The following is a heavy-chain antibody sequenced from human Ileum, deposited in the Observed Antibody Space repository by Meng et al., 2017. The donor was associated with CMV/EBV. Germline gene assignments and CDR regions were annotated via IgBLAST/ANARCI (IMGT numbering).Heavy chain of an antibody. CDR3: ARNTNRIGVGWFDP. J-gene: IGHJ5*02. CDR2: IYYSGST. Sequence: SETLSLTCTVSGGSISSYYWSWIQQPPGKGLEWIGYIYYSGSTNYNPSLKSRVTISVDTSKNQFSLKLSSVTDADTAVYYCARNTNRIGVGWFDPWGQGTLVTVSS. D-gene: IGHD1-26*01. CDR1: GGSISSYY. V-gene: IGHV4-59*01.